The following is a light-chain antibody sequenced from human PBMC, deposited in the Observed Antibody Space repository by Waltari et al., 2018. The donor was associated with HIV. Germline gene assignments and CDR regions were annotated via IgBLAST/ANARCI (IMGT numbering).Light chain of an antibody. CDR3: SSYTSINSLIL. CDR1: NSDIGAYNY. CDR2: DVT. V-gene: IGLV2-14*03. Sequence: QSALTQPASVSGSLGQSITISCTGTNSDIGAYNYVSWYRQHPGKAPKLIIYDVTYRRSGVSARFSGFKSGNTASLSISGLQAEDEADYYCSSYTSINSLILFGGGTKLTVL. J-gene: IGLJ2*01.